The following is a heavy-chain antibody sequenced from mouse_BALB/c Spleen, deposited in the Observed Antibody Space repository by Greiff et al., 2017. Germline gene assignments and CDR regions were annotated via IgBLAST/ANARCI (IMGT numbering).Heavy chain of an antibody. Sequence: VQLQQSGPGLVQPSQSLSITCTVSGSSLTSYGVHWVRQSPGKGLEWLGVIWSGGSTDYNAAFISRLSISKDNSKSQVFFKMNSLQANDTAIYYCARNSPVRDAMDYWGQGTSVTVSS. J-gene: IGHJ4*01. CDR3: ARNSPVRDAMDY. CDR1: GSSLTSYG. CDR2: IWSGGST. D-gene: IGHD1-1*01. V-gene: IGHV2-2*02.